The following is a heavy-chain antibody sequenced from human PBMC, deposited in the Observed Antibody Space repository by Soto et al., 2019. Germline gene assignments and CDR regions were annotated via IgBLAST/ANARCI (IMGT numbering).Heavy chain of an antibody. D-gene: IGHD3-3*01. V-gene: IGHV4-34*01. CDR3: ARGVPYYDFWSGTTSSPYYFDY. Sequence: SETLSLTCAVYGGSFSGYYWSWIRQPPGKGLEWIGEINHSGSTNYNPSLKSRVTISVDTSRNQFSLKLSSVTAADTAVYYCARGVPYYDFWSGTTSSPYYFDYWGQGTQVTVSS. CDR1: GGSFSGYY. CDR2: INHSGST. J-gene: IGHJ4*02.